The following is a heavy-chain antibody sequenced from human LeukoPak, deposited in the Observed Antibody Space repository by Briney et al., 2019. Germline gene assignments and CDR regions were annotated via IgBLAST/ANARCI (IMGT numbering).Heavy chain of an antibody. V-gene: IGHV1-69*13. CDR2: IIPIFGTA. CDR3: ARKDDILTGSPFDY. Sequence: SVKVSCKASGGTFSSYAISWVRQAPGQGLEWMGGIIPIFGTANYAQKFQGRVTITADESTSTAYMELSSLRSVDTAVYYCARKDDILTGSPFDYWGQGTLVTVSS. J-gene: IGHJ4*02. CDR1: GGTFSSYA. D-gene: IGHD3-9*01.